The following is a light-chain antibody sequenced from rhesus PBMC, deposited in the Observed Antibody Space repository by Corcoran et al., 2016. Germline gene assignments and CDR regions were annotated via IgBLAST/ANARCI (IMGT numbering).Light chain of an antibody. CDR2: KAT. V-gene: IGKV1-22*01. CDR3: LRYSRDPYR. CDR1: QSISSW. Sequence: DIQLTQSPSSLSASVGDTVTITCRASQSISSWLDWYQQKPGKAPKFLIYKATRLQSGVPSRFSGSGSGTDFTLTISSLQPEDFATYYCLRYSRDPYRFGQGTKVEIK. J-gene: IGKJ2*01.